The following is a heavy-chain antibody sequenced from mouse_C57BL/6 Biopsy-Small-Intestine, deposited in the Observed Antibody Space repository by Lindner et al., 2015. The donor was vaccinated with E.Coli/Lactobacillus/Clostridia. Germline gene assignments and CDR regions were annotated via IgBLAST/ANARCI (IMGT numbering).Heavy chain of an antibody. V-gene: IGHV1-80*01. CDR3: ARGERGDFDY. CDR1: GYAFSSYW. Sequence: VQLQESGAELVKSGASVKISCKASGYAFSSYWVNWVKQRPGKGLEWIGQIYPGDGDSNYNGKFKDKATLTADKSSSTAYMQLSSLTSEDSAVYFCARGERGDFDYWGQGTTLTVSS. J-gene: IGHJ2*01. CDR2: IYPGDGDS.